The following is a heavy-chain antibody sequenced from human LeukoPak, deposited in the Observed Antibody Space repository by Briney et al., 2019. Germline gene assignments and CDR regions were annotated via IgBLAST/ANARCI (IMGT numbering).Heavy chain of an antibody. D-gene: IGHD3-22*01. Sequence: PGGSLRLSCAASGFTVSSNYMNWVRQAPGKGLEWVSVINSAGNAYYADSVKGRFTISRDNSKNMLYLQMNSLRAEDTAVYHCARSQGGTMSLRHFDLWGRGTLVTVTS. CDR3: ARSQGGTMSLRHFDL. J-gene: IGHJ2*01. CDR1: GFTVSSNY. CDR2: INSAGNA. V-gene: IGHV3-53*01.